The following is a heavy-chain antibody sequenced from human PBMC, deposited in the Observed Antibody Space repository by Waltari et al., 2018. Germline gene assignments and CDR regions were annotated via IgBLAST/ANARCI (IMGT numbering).Heavy chain of an antibody. Sequence: VQLQESGPGLVQPSQTLSLICSVPGDSINSRDYYWTWFRQPAGKGLEWIGYIYSDGITNYNPSLIGRLTMALDTSKTQFSLKLSFMTAADTAVYYCARGELGLRRFDYWGRGALVTVSS. CDR1: GDSINSRDYY. CDR3: ARGELGLRRFDY. V-gene: IGHV4-61*09. J-gene: IGHJ4*02. CDR2: IYSDGIT. D-gene: IGHD7-27*01.